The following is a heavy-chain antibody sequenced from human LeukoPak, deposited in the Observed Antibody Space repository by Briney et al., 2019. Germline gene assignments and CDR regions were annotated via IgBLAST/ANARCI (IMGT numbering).Heavy chain of an antibody. D-gene: IGHD6-13*01. CDR2: IYYSGST. J-gene: IGHJ4*02. CDR3: ARDKGGIAAAGIKD. V-gene: IGHV4-39*07. CDR1: GGSISSSTYY. Sequence: PSETLSLTCTVSGGSISSSTYYWGWIRQPPGKGLEWIGSIYYSGSTYYNPSVKSRLAISVDTSKNQFSLKLSSVTDADTAVYYCARDKGGIAAAGIKDWGQGTLVTVSS.